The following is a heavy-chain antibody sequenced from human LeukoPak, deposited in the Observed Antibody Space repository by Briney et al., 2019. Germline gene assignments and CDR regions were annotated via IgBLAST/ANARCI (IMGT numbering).Heavy chain of an antibody. CDR2: IYYSGST. V-gene: IGHV4-59*01. J-gene: IGHJ4*02. Sequence: PSETLSLTCTVSGGSISSYYWSWIRQPPGKGLEWIGYIYYSGSTNYNPSLKSRVTISVDTSKNQFSLKLSSVTAADTAVYYCAASVDTSFFDYWGQGTLVTVSS. CDR3: AASVDTSFFDY. D-gene: IGHD5-18*01. CDR1: GGSISSYY.